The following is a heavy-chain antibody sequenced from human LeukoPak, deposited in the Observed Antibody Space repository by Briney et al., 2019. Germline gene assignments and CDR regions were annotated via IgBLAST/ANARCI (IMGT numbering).Heavy chain of an antibody. V-gene: IGHV4-39*07. CDR1: GGSISSSGYY. Sequence: PSETLSLTCTVSGGSISSSGYYWGWIRQPPGKGLEWIASIYYSGSTNYNPSLKSRVTISADTSKNQFSLKLSSVTAADTAVYYCAREIHCSGGSCYPKEYYFDYWGQGTLVTVSS. CDR2: IYYSGST. J-gene: IGHJ4*02. D-gene: IGHD2-15*01. CDR3: AREIHCSGGSCYPKEYYFDY.